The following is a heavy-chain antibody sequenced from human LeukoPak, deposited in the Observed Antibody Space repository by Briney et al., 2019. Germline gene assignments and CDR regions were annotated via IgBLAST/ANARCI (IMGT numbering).Heavy chain of an antibody. D-gene: IGHD3-10*01. CDR2: IYYSGST. J-gene: IGHJ4*02. CDR3: ARVDYYGSGSYPDY. CDR1: GGSISSYY. V-gene: IGHV4-59*08. Sequence: PSETLSLTCTVSGGSISSYYWSWIRQPPGKGLEWIGYIYYSGSTNYNPSLKSRVTISVDTSKNQFSLKLSSVTAADTAVYYCARVDYYGSGSYPDYWGQGTLVTVSS.